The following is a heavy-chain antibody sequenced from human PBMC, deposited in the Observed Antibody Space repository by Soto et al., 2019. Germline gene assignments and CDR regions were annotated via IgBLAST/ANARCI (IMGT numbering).Heavy chain of an antibody. CDR1: GGSISSSSYY. CDR3: ARRGRITIFGVVMTTPYFDY. V-gene: IGHV4-39*01. CDR2: IYYSGST. D-gene: IGHD3-3*01. J-gene: IGHJ4*02. Sequence: QLQLQESGPGLVKPSETLSFTCTVSGGSISSSSYYWGWIRQPPGKGLEWIGSIYYSGSTYYNPSLKSRVTISVDTSKNQFSLKLSSVTAADTAVYYCARRGRITIFGVVMTTPYFDYWGQGTLVTVSS.